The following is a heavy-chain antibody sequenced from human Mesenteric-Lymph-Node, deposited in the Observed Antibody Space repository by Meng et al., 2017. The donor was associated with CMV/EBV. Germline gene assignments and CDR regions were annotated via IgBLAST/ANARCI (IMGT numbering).Heavy chain of an antibody. CDR1: GFTFSSYG. J-gene: IGHJ4*02. CDR3: ARDGGGPRNYGDDY. Sequence: GGSLRLSCAASGFTFSSYGMNWVRQAPGKGLEWVSLISSSSSYIYYADSVKGRFTISRDNAKNSLYLQMTSLRAEDTAVYYCARDGGGPRNYGDDYWGQGTLVTVSS. V-gene: IGHV3-21*01. D-gene: IGHD3-16*01. CDR2: ISSSSSYI.